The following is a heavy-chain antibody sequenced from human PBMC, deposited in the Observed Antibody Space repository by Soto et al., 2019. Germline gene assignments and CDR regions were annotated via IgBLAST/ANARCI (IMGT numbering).Heavy chain of an antibody. V-gene: IGHV4-39*01. CDR3: ARAAGFGVVTPFMAY. CDR1: GDSVINNQYH. CDR2: VHYSGNT. D-gene: IGHD3-3*01. J-gene: IGHJ4*01. Sequence: QESGPGLVKPSETLSLICTVSGDSVINNQYHWGWIRQPPGKGLEWIATVHYSGNTQYNPSLSSRLTIHVEKPQGQSPQPLTSVIDADAAAYYCARAAGFGVVTPFMAYWGHGPLVTVSS.